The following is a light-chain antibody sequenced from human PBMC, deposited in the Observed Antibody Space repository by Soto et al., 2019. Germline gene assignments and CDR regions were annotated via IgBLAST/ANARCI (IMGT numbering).Light chain of an antibody. CDR2: AAS. Sequence: DIQMTQSPSSLSASVGDRVTITCRASQGISNYLAWYQLKPGKVRNLLIYAASTLQSGVPSRFSGSGSGTDFTLTISSLQPEDVATYYCQKYNSAPLWAFGQGTKVEIK. J-gene: IGKJ1*01. V-gene: IGKV1-27*01. CDR1: QGISNY. CDR3: QKYNSAPLWA.